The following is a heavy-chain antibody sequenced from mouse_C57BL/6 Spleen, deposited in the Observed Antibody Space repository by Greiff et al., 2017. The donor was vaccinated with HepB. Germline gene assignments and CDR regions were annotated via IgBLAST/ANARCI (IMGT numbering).Heavy chain of an antibody. Sequence: DVQLQESGPGLVKPSQSLSLTCSVTGYSITSGYYWNWIRQFPGNQLEWMGYISYDGSNNYNPSLKNRTSITRDTSKNQFFLKLNSVTTEATATYYCASAGYSAWFAYWGQGTLVTVSA. CDR2: ISYDGSN. CDR1: GYSITSGYY. CDR3: ASAGYSAWFAY. V-gene: IGHV3-6*01. D-gene: IGHD2-3*01. J-gene: IGHJ3*01.